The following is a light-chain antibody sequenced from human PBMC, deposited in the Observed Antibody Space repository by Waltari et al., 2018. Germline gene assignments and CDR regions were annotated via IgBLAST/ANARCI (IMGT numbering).Light chain of an antibody. J-gene: IGLJ3*02. V-gene: IGLV2-11*01. CDR1: GSDVGDSNY. Sequence: QSALTQPRSVSGSPGQSVTISCTGTGSDVGDSNYVSWYQQHPGEAPKLLIYDVTKAASWVPAPLPGFQAWNSASLTLSGLQSGDEAYYYFCSYAGTLVFGRGTKLAVL. CDR2: DVT. CDR3: CSYAGTLV.